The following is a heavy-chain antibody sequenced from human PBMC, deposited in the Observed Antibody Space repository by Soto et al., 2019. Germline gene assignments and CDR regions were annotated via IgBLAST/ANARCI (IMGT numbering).Heavy chain of an antibody. V-gene: IGHV4-39*01. CDR3: ARQTPDNVVVVAASNWFDP. Sequence: QLQLQESGPGLVKPSETLSLTCTVSGGSISSSSYYWGWIRQPPGKGLEWIGSIYYSGSTYYNPSLKSRVTISVDTSKNQFSLKLSSVTAADTAVYYCARQTPDNVVVVAASNWFDPWGQGTLVTVSS. D-gene: IGHD2-15*01. CDR2: IYYSGST. J-gene: IGHJ5*02. CDR1: GGSISSSSYY.